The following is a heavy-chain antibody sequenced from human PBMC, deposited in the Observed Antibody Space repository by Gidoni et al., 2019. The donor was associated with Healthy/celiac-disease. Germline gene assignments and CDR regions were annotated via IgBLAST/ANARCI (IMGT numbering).Heavy chain of an antibody. CDR2: ISSSSSYI. CDR3: ASDSGYDSHPTNFDF. D-gene: IGHD5-12*01. J-gene: IGHJ4*02. Sequence: EVRLVESGGGLVKRGGSLRLSCAASGFTFSTYSMNWVRQAPGKGLQWVSTISSSSSYIYYADSVKGRFTISRDNAKNSLYLQMNSLRAEDTAVYYCASDSGYDSHPTNFDFWGQGTLVTVSS. V-gene: IGHV3-21*01. CDR1: GFTFSTYS.